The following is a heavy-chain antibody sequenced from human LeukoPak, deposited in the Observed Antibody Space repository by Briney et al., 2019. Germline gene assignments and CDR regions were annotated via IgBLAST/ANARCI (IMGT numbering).Heavy chain of an antibody. V-gene: IGHV3-74*01. Sequence: QSGGSLRLSCAASEFSVGSNYMAWVRQAPGKGLVWVSRTDGDGSGTSYADSVKGRFTISRDNAKNTVYLQMNSLRAEDTAIYYCAKNGDRGAYCSGGTCYPYYYYYMDVWGKGTTVTISS. CDR3: AKNGDRGAYCSGGTCYPYYYYYMDV. CDR1: EFSVGSNY. J-gene: IGHJ6*03. D-gene: IGHD2-15*01. CDR2: TDGDGSGT.